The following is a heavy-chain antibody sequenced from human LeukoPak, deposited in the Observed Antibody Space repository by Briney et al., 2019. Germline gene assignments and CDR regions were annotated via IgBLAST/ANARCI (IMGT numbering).Heavy chain of an antibody. Sequence: PGGSLRLSCAASGSTFSSYGMHWVRQAPGKGLEWVAFIRYDGSNKYYADSVKGRFTISRDNSKNTLYLQMNSLRAEDTAVYYCAKQFFLGPFDFDYWGQGTLVTVSS. V-gene: IGHV3-30*02. CDR1: GSTFSSYG. D-gene: IGHD2/OR15-2a*01. J-gene: IGHJ4*02. CDR2: IRYDGSNK. CDR3: AKQFFLGPFDFDY.